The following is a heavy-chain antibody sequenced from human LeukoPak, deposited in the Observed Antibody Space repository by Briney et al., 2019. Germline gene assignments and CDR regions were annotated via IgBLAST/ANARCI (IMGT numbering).Heavy chain of an antibody. V-gene: IGHV3-23*01. CDR3: AKDQVAGPLDY. CDR1: GLTFSSYA. D-gene: IGHD6-19*01. J-gene: IGHJ4*02. CDR2: ISGSGGST. Sequence: GGSLRLSCAASGLTFSSYAMSWVRQAPGMGLEWVSAISGSGGSTYYADSVKGRFTISRDNSKNTLYLQMNSLRAEDTAVYYCAKDQVAGPLDYWGQGTLVTVFS.